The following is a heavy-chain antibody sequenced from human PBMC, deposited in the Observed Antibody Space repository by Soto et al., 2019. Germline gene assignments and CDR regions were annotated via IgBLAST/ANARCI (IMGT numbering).Heavy chain of an antibody. CDR2: ISGSGTYT. J-gene: IGHJ5*02. CDR3: ARAGAHKIGWLGDYWFDP. CDR1: RFTFSSYA. V-gene: IGHV3-23*01. D-gene: IGHD3-10*01. Sequence: GGSLRLSCAASRFTFSSYAMNWVRQAPGKGLEWVSTISGSGTYTYYADSVKGRFTISRDNSKNTLYLQMNSLRAEDTAVYYCARAGAHKIGWLGDYWFDPWGQGTLVTVSS.